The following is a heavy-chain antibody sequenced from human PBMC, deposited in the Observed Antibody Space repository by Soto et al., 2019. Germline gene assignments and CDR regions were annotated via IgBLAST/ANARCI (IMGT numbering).Heavy chain of an antibody. J-gene: IGHJ4*02. D-gene: IGHD6-19*01. V-gene: IGHV3-30*03. CDR1: GFTFSSYS. CDR3: ARDGGPWYSSGYHYFDQ. Sequence: QVQLVESGGGVVQPGKSLRLSCAASGFTFSSYSLHWVRQAPGKGLGWVAFFSYVGDNEYYADSVKGRFTISRDNSKNTVYLQINSLRAEDTAIYYCARDGGPWYSSGYHYFDQWGQGTLVTVSS. CDR2: FSYVGDNE.